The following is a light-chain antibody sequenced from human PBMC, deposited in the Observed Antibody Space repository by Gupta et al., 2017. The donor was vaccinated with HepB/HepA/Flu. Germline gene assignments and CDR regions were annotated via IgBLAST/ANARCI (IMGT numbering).Light chain of an antibody. Sequence: DIQMTQSPSSLSASVGDRVTITCRASQGISSHLNWYQQTPGKAPKVLIYDASTLQSGVPSRYSGRGSGTDFTLTISRLHPEDFASYYCQQNDNSPHTLGLGTKMEIK. V-gene: IGKV1-39*01. CDR1: QGISSH. CDR2: DAS. J-gene: IGKJ2*01. CDR3: QQNDNSPHT.